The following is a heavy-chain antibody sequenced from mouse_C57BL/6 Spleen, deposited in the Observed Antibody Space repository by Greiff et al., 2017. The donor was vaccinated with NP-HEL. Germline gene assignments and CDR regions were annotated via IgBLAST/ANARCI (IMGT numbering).Heavy chain of an antibody. Sequence: VMLVESGPGLVQPSQSLSITCTVSGFSLTSYGVHWVRQSPGKGLEWLGVIWSGGSTDYHAAFISRLSISKDNSKSQVVFKMNSLQADDTAIYYCARDDGYYDWYFDVWGTGTTVTVSS. CDR2: IWSGGST. J-gene: IGHJ1*03. D-gene: IGHD2-3*01. CDR1: GFSLTSYG. V-gene: IGHV2-2*01. CDR3: ARDDGYYDWYFDV.